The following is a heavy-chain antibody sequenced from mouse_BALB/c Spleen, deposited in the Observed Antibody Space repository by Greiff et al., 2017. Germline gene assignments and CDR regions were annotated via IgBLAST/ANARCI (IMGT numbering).Heavy chain of an antibody. V-gene: IGHV5-6-5*01. Sequence: EVMLVESGGGLVKPGGSLKLSCAASGFTFSSYAMSWVRQTPEKRLEWVASISSGGSTYYPDSVKGRFTISRDNARNILYLQMSSLRSEDTAMYYCARGEITTGFAYWGQGTLVTVSA. CDR2: ISSGGST. CDR1: GFTFSSYA. J-gene: IGHJ3*01. D-gene: IGHD2-4*01. CDR3: ARGEITTGFAY.